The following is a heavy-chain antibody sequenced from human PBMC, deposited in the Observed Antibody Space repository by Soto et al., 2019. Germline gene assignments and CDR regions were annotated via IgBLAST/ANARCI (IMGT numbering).Heavy chain of an antibody. V-gene: IGHV4-4*02. J-gene: IGHJ6*02. CDR2: IYHSGST. D-gene: IGHD3-10*01. CDR3: AFLTYYYGSRSYQYGMDV. CDR1: GGFISSSNW. Sequence: QVQLQESGPGLVKPSGTLSLTCAVSGGFISSSNWWTWVRQSPGKGLEWIGEIYHSGSTNYNPSLKSRVTISVDKSKNQFSLKLSSVTAADTAVYYCAFLTYYYGSRSYQYGMDVWGQGTTVTVSS.